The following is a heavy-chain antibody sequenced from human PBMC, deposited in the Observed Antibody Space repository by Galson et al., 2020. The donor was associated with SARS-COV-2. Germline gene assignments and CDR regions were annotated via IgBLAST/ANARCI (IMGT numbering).Heavy chain of an antibody. CDR3: ARDVSGGASDI. Sequence: QLGESLKISCAASGFTFTNYAIHWVRQAPGKGLEWVAVISHDGRIEVYADSVKCRFTISRDNSENMLFLQMDSLRADDTAVYYCARDVSGGASDIWGQGTMVTVSS. CDR2: ISHDGRIE. J-gene: IGHJ3*02. D-gene: IGHD1-26*01. CDR1: GFTFTNYA. V-gene: IGHV3-30*04.